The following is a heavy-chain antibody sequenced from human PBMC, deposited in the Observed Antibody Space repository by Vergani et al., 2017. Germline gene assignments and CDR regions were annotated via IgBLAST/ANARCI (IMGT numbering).Heavy chain of an antibody. D-gene: IGHD3-22*01. CDR3: ARVGNYYYDSSGSFDY. Sequence: QVQLVQSGAEVKKPGASVKVSCKASGYTFTSYYMHWVRQAPGQGLEWMGIINPSGGSTSYAQKFQGRVTMTRDTSISTAYMELSRLRSDDTAVYYCARVGNYYYDSSGSFDYWGQGTLVTVSS. CDR2: INPSGGST. V-gene: IGHV1-46*01. J-gene: IGHJ4*02. CDR1: GYTFTSYY.